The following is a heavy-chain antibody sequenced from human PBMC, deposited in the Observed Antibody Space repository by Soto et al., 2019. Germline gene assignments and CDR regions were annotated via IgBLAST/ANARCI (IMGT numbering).Heavy chain of an antibody. CDR1: GFMLSNDD. CDR3: VKVNWGSSSARH. V-gene: IGHV3-23*01. CDR2: MRYSGFIT. J-gene: IGHJ1*01. D-gene: IGHD6-6*01. Sequence: EVQLLESGGGLVQPGGSLRISCAASGFMLSNDDVSWVRQAPGKGLEWVSAMRYSGFITYYADSVKGRFTISRDTSKNTLYLQMNSLTVEDTAVYYCVKVNWGSSSARHWGQGTLVTVSS.